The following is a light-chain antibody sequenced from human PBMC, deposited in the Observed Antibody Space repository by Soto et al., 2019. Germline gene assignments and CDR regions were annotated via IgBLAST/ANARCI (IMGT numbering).Light chain of an antibody. CDR2: DVS. CDR3: FSYAGSSRV. Sequence: QSALTQPRSVSGSPGQSVTISCTGTSSDVGGYNYVSWYQQHPGKAPKLMIYDVSKRPSGVPDRFSGSKSGNTASLTISGLQAEDEADYYCFSYAGSSRVFGTGTKLTVL. V-gene: IGLV2-11*01. J-gene: IGLJ1*01. CDR1: SSDVGGYNY.